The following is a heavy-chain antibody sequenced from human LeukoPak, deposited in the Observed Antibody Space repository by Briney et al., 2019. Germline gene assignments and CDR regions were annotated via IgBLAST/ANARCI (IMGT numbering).Heavy chain of an antibody. CDR3: ASSSCSSTSCSKNWFDP. CDR1: GGSFSGYY. V-gene: IGHV4-34*01. D-gene: IGHD2-2*01. CDR2: INHSGST. J-gene: IGHJ5*02. Sequence: TSETLSLTCAVYGGSFSGYYWSWIRQPPGKGLEWIGEINHSGSTNYNPSLKSRVTISVDTSKNQFSLKLSSVTAADTAVHYCASSSCSSTSCSKNWFDPWGQGTLVTVSP.